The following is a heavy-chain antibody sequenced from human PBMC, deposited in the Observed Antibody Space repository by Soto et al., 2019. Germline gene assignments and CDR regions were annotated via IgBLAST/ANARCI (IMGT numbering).Heavy chain of an antibody. CDR1: GVSITSYY. D-gene: IGHD2-15*01. J-gene: IGHJ6*02. CDR3: ARVPVAVAATEDYYGLDV. CDR2: INTDGLS. V-gene: IGHV4-4*07. Sequence: QVHLEESGPGLVRPSETLSLTCSVSGVSITSYYWSWIRQSAGGGLEWMGRINTDGLSTYSPSFKSRFTMSLDTSKNQVSLRLISVTAADTAVYFCARVPVAVAATEDYYGLDVWGQGTTVTVSS.